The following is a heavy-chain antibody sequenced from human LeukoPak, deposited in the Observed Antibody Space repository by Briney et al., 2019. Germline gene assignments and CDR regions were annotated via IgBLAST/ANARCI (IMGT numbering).Heavy chain of an antibody. Sequence: GGSLRLSCAASGFTFSRYWMSWVRQAPGKGLEWVANIKQDGSEKYYVDSVKGRFTISRDNAKNSLYLQMNSLRAEDTAVYYCARALGYCSGGSCYSLYYYYYMDVWGKGTTVTISS. J-gene: IGHJ6*03. V-gene: IGHV3-7*01. CDR1: GFTFSRYW. CDR2: IKQDGSEK. D-gene: IGHD2-15*01. CDR3: ARALGYCSGGSCYSLYYYYYMDV.